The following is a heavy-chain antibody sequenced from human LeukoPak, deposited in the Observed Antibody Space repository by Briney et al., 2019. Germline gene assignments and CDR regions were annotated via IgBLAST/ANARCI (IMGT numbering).Heavy chain of an antibody. D-gene: IGHD2-15*01. CDR2: IYYSGNT. V-gene: IGHV4-59*08. CDR3: ARHSNGGDCSGGSCYVFDY. CDR1: GGSISSYY. J-gene: IGHJ4*02. Sequence: PFETLPVTRTVSGGSISSYYWSWIRQPPGKGLEWIGYIYYSGNTNYNPSLKSPVSISADTSKNQFSLKLSSVTAADTAVYYCARHSNGGDCSGGSCYVFDYWGQGALVSASS.